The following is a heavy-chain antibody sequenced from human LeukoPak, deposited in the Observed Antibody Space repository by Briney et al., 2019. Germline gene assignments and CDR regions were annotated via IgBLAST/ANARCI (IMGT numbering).Heavy chain of an antibody. D-gene: IGHD3-22*01. Sequence: PSETLSLTCTVSGGSISSYYWRWIRQPPGKGLEWIGYIYYSGSTNYNPSLQSRVTISVYTSKNQFSLKLSSGTAADTAVYYCARTYYYDSSGYYHDAFDIWGQGTMVTVSS. V-gene: IGHV4-59*01. CDR1: GGSISSYY. CDR3: ARTYYYDSSGYYHDAFDI. CDR2: IYYSGST. J-gene: IGHJ3*02.